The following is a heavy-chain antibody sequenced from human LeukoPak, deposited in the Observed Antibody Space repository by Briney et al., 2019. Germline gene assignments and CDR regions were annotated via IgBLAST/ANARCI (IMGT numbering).Heavy chain of an antibody. CDR3: ARDSGYYDSSGYLDY. D-gene: IGHD3-22*01. CDR2: ISYDGSNK. CDR1: GFIVSNNY. Sequence: GGSLRLSCAPSGFIVSNNYMTWVRQAPGKGLEWVAVISYDGSNKYYADSVKGRFTISRDNSKNTLYLQMNSLRAEDTAVYYCARDSGYYDSSGYLDYWGQGTLVTVSS. J-gene: IGHJ4*02. V-gene: IGHV3-30*03.